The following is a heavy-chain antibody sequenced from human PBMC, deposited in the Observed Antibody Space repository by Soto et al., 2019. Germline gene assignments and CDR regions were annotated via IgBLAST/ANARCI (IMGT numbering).Heavy chain of an antibody. J-gene: IGHJ5*02. CDR1: GGSISSGDYY. Sequence: SETLSLTCSGSGGSISSGDYYWSWIRQPPGKGLEWIGYIYHSGNTYYNPSLKSRVTISVDTSKNQFSLKLSSVTAADTAVYYCARERPDGARLDPWGQGTLVTVS. D-gene: IGHD6-6*01. V-gene: IGHV4-30-4*01. CDR3: ARERPDGARLDP. CDR2: IYHSGNT.